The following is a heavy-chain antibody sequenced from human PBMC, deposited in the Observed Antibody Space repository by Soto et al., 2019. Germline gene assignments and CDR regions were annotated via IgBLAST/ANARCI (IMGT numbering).Heavy chain of an antibody. D-gene: IGHD2-8*01. CDR3: ASGTNGAFFVY. CDR2: ISSRSSTI. V-gene: IGHV3-11*01. J-gene: IGHJ4*02. CDR1: GFTFSDY. Sequence: QVPLVESGGGLVKPGGSLRLSCAASGFTFSDYMSWIRQAPGKGLEWVSYISSRSSTIFYADSVKGRFTISRDNVKNSLYLQMNSLRAEDTAVYYCASGTNGAFFVYWGQGILVTVSS.